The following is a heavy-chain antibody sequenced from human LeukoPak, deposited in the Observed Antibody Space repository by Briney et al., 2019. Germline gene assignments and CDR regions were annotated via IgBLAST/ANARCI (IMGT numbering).Heavy chain of an antibody. J-gene: IGHJ4*02. V-gene: IGHV1-8*03. Sequence: ASVKVSCKASGNTFTSYDINWVRQATGQGLEWMGWMNPNSGNTGYAQKFQGRVTIARNTSISTAYMELSSLRSEDTAVYYCARDKIYYFDYWGQGTLVTVSS. CDR3: ARDKIYYFDY. CDR2: MNPNSGNT. D-gene: IGHD2-15*01. CDR1: GNTFTSYD.